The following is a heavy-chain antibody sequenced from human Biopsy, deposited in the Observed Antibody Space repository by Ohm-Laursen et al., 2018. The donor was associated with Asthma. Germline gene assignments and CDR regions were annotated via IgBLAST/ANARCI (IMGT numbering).Heavy chain of an antibody. Sequence: TLSLTCAVSGGSASSGNNSWTWIRQPPGKGLEWIGYMYHSGRTYYNPSLKSRVSISLDTSKNQFSLSLTSVTAADTAVYYCARTTYGDDGFDPWGQGTLVTVSS. CDR2: MYHSGRT. CDR1: GGSASSGNNS. V-gene: IGHV4-30-2*05. J-gene: IGHJ5*02. D-gene: IGHD4-17*01. CDR3: ARTTYGDDGFDP.